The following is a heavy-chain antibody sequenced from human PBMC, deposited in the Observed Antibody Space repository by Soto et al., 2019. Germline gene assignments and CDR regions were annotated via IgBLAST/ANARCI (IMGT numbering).Heavy chain of an antibody. CDR2: IYHSGST. Sequence: SETLSLTCAVSGGSISSSNWWSWVRQPPGKGLEWIGEIYHSGSTNYNPSLKSRVTISVDKSKNQFSLKLSSVTAADTAVYYCARVSGSYYYGIDVRGQGTTVTVSS. D-gene: IGHD1-26*01. J-gene: IGHJ6*02. CDR3: ARVSGSYYYGIDV. V-gene: IGHV4-4*02. CDR1: GGSISSSNW.